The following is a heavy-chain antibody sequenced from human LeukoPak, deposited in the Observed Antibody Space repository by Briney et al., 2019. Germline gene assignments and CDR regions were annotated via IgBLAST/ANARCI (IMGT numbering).Heavy chain of an antibody. CDR3: ARVGKGEFHHRVFDY. CDR2: INPNSGGT. J-gene: IGHJ4*02. D-gene: IGHD4-23*01. CDR1: GYTFTGYY. V-gene: IGHV1-2*02. Sequence: ASVKVSCKASGYTFTGYYMHWVRQAPGQGLEWMGWINPNSGGTNYAQKFQGRVTMTRDTSISTAYMELSRLRSDDTAVYYCARVGKGEFHHRVFDYWGQGTLVTVSS.